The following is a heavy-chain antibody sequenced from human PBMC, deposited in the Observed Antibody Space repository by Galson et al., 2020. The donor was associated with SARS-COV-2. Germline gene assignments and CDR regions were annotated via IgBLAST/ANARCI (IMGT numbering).Heavy chain of an antibody. V-gene: IGHV4-30-4*08. D-gene: IGHD6-13*01. Sequence: SETLSLTCTVSGGSISSGDYYWSWIRQPPGKGLEWIGYIYYSGSTYYNPSLKSRVTISVDTSKNQFSLKLSSVTAADTAVYYCARVIGYSSSWYPFDYWGQGTLVTVSS. CDR1: GGSISSGDYY. CDR3: ARVIGYSSSWYPFDY. CDR2: IYYSGST. J-gene: IGHJ4*02.